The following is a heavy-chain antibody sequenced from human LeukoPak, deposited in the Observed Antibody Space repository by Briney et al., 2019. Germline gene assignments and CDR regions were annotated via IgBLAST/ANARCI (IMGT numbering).Heavy chain of an antibody. CDR3: ARDRAGIAVAGIDY. J-gene: IGHJ4*02. D-gene: IGHD6-19*01. Sequence: GGSLRLSCAASGFTFSRYSMKWVRQAPGEGLEWVSSISSSSSYIYYADSVKGRFTISRDNAKNSLYLQMNSLRAEDTAVYYCARDRAGIAVAGIDYWGQGTLVTVSS. CDR1: GFTFSRYS. CDR2: ISSSSSYI. V-gene: IGHV3-21*01.